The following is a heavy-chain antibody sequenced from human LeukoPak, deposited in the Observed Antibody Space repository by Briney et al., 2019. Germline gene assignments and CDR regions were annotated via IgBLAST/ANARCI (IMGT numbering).Heavy chain of an antibody. CDR2: ISYSVTT. Sequence: SETLSLTCTVSGGSISTSSYYWAWIRQPPGKGLEWIGSISYSVTTYYNPSLKSRVTISVDTSKNQFSLKLSSVTAAGTAIYYCARHLRGATIYFDYWGQGTLVTVSS. CDR1: GGSISTSSYY. J-gene: IGHJ4*02. V-gene: IGHV4-39*01. CDR3: ARHLRGATIYFDY. D-gene: IGHD1-26*01.